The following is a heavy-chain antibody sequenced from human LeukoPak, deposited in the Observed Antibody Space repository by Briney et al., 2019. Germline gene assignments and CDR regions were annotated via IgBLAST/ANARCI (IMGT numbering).Heavy chain of an antibody. CDR1: GFTFSSYW. CDR2: IKQDGGEK. J-gene: IGHJ4*02. D-gene: IGHD5-24*01. Sequence: GGSLRLSCAASGFTFSSYWMSWVRQAPGKGLEWVANIKQDGGEKYYVDSVKGRFTISRDNAKNSLYLQMNRLRPEDTAVYYCAGRGDGNLYYFDHWGQGTLVTAPS. V-gene: IGHV3-7*04. CDR3: AGRGDGNLYYFDH.